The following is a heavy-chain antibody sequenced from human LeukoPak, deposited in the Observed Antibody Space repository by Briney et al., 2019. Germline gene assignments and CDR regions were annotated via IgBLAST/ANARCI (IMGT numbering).Heavy chain of an antibody. J-gene: IGHJ4*02. Sequence: GGSLRLSCAASGFTFSSYAMHWVRRAPGKGLVWVSRVKSDGSSTSYADSVKGRFTISRDNSKNTLYLQMNSLRAEDTAVYYCAKDQLWFGTFDYWGQGTLVTVSS. V-gene: IGHV3-74*01. D-gene: IGHD3-10*01. CDR2: VKSDGSST. CDR3: AKDQLWFGTFDY. CDR1: GFTFSSYA.